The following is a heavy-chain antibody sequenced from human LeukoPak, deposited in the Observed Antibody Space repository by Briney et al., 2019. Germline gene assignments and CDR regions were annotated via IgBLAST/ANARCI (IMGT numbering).Heavy chain of an antibody. D-gene: IGHD3-10*01. Sequence: SETLSLTCAVYGGSFSGYYWSWIRQPPGKGLEWIGYIYYSGSTYYNPSLKSRVTISVDTSKNQFSLKLSSVTAADTAVYYCARDLRGSVWDYFDYWGQGTLVTVSS. CDR2: IYYSGST. V-gene: IGHV4-34*01. CDR1: GGSFSGYY. J-gene: IGHJ4*02. CDR3: ARDLRGSVWDYFDY.